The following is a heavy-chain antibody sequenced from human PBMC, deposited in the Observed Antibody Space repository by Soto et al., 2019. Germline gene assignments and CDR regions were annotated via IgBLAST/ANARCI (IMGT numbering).Heavy chain of an antibody. Sequence: EVQLVESGGGVVRPGGSLRLSCAASGFTFEDYGMAWVRQAPGKGLEWVSGINGNGGSTAYADSVKGRFTISRDNAKNSLYLQMNSLRAEDTALYYCTRTGSGHVYYYGTDVWGQGTTVTVSS. J-gene: IGHJ6*02. CDR2: INGNGGST. CDR3: TRTGSGHVYYYGTDV. D-gene: IGHD6-19*01. V-gene: IGHV3-20*04. CDR1: GFTFEDYG.